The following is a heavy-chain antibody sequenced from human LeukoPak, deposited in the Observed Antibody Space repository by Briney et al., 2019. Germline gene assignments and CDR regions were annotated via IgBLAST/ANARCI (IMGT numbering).Heavy chain of an antibody. D-gene: IGHD6-13*01. CDR1: GFTFSSYA. Sequence: GGSLRLSCAASGFTFSSYAMSWVRQAPGKGLEWVSAISGSGGSTYYADSVKGRFTISRDNPKNTLYLQMNSLRAEDTAVYYCAKVRRSSSWYGAFDIWGQGTMVTVSS. CDR2: ISGSGGST. CDR3: AKVRRSSSWYGAFDI. J-gene: IGHJ3*02. V-gene: IGHV3-23*01.